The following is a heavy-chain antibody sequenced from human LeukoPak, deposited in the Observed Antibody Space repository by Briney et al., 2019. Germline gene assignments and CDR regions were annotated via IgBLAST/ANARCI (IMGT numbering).Heavy chain of an antibody. J-gene: IGHJ5*02. Sequence: SETLSLTCAVYGGSFSGYYWSWIRQPPGKGLEWIGEINHSGSTNYNPSLKSRVTISVDTSKNQFSLKLSSVTAVDTAVYYCARGPGNRVRYYDFWSGYYHWGQGTLVTVSS. D-gene: IGHD3-3*01. CDR2: INHSGST. CDR1: GGSFSGYY. CDR3: ARGPGNRVRYYDFWSGYYH. V-gene: IGHV4-34*01.